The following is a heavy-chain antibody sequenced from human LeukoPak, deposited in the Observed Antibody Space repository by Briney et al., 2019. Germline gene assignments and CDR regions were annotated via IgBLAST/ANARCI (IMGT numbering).Heavy chain of an antibody. CDR2: ISYDGSNK. CDR3: ARDPPYGDYYYGMDV. Sequence: PGGSLRLSCAASGFTFSSYAMHWVRQAPGKGLEWVAVISYDGSNKYYADSVKGRFTIPRDNSKNTLYLQMNSLRAEDTAVYYCARDPPYGDYYYGMDVWGQGTTVTVSS. D-gene: IGHD4-17*01. CDR1: GFTFSSYA. J-gene: IGHJ6*02. V-gene: IGHV3-30-3*01.